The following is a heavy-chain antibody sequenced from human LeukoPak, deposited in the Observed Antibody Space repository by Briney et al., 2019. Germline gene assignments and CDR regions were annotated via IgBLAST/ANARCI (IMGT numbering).Heavy chain of an antibody. CDR3: ARNTETAIPLPYYFDY. CDR2: INTGNGNT. Sequence: GASVKVSFTASGYTFTSYAMHWVRQAPGQRLECMGWINTGNGNTKYSQKLQGRVTITRDTSASTAYMDLSSLRSEDTAVYYCARNTETAIPLPYYFDYWGQGTLVTVSS. J-gene: IGHJ4*02. CDR1: GYTFTSYA. D-gene: IGHD2-21*02. V-gene: IGHV1-3*04.